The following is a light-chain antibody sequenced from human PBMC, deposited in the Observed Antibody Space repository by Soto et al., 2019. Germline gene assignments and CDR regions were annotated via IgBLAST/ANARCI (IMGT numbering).Light chain of an antibody. CDR2: EVN. CDR3: CSYAGTVAYV. Sequence: QSVLTQPASVSGSTGQSITISCAGTGSDVGAYNLVSWYQQHPGKAPKLIMCEVNTRPSGISNRFSGSKSGDTASLTISGLQAEDEADYFCCSYAGTVAYVFGPGPKLTVL. V-gene: IGLV2-23*02. J-gene: IGLJ1*01. CDR1: GSDVGAYNL.